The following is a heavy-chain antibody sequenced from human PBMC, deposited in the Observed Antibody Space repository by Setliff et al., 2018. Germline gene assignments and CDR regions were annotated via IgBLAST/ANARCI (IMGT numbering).Heavy chain of an antibody. V-gene: IGHV7-4-1*02. D-gene: IGHD3-10*01. CDR2: INTNTGNP. Sequence: ASVKVSCKASGYTFTTYAISWMRQAPGQGLEWMGWINTNTGNPSYAQGFTGRFVFSLDTSVSTAYLQISSLKAEDTALYYCARASRFGTIKYRGDYYMDVWGKETTVTVSS. CDR3: ARASRFGTIKYRGDYYMDV. CDR1: GYTFTTYA. J-gene: IGHJ6*03.